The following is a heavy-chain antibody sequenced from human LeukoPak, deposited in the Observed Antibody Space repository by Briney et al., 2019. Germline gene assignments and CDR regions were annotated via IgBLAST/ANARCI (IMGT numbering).Heavy chain of an antibody. Sequence: SGPTLVKPPQTLTLTCTFSGISLSTRGVGVGWIRQPPVKALEWLALNYWDDDKRYSPSLKSSLTITNDTSKNQLILTMTNMDTVDTATYYCALYRNRHGAGYWGQGTLVTVSS. CDR3: ALYRNRHGAGY. V-gene: IGHV2-5*02. CDR1: GISLSTRGVG. J-gene: IGHJ4*02. CDR2: NYWDDDK. D-gene: IGHD4-11*01.